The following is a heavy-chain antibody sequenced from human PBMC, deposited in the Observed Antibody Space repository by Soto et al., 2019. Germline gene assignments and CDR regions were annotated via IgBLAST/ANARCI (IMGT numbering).Heavy chain of an antibody. V-gene: IGHV3-74*01. D-gene: IGHD3-10*01. Sequence: GGSLRQSCVAAGCAFSGDWRHWVRQAPGKGLVWVSRINRDGSSTSYADSVRGRFTISRDNSRNTLYLQMSSLRAEDTALYFCAKDLPGELLTTCFDTWGQGILVTVSS. CDR3: AKDLPGELLTTCFDT. CDR2: INRDGSST. CDR1: GCAFSGDW. J-gene: IGHJ5*02.